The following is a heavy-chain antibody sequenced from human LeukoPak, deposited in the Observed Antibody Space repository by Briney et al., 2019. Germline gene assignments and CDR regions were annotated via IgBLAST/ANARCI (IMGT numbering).Heavy chain of an antibody. CDR1: GFTFSSGA. Sequence: GGSLRLSCAASGFTFSSGAMSWVRQAPGKGLEWVSSISTSRSYIYYADSVKGRFTISRDKAENSLYLQMNSLRAEDTAVYFCARSGYSSTWYLQNFELDYWGQGTLVTVSS. V-gene: IGHV3-21*01. J-gene: IGHJ4*02. CDR2: ISTSRSYI. D-gene: IGHD6-13*01. CDR3: ARSGYSSTWYLQNFELDY.